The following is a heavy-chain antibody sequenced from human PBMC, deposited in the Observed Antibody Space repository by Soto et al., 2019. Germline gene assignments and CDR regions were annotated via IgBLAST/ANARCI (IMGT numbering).Heavy chain of an antibody. J-gene: IGHJ6*02. CDR3: AKDWAYCSGGSCYSARVAYYYYYGMDV. D-gene: IGHD2-15*01. Sequence: GGSLRLSCAASGFTFSSYGMHWVRQAPGKGLEWVAVISYGGSNKYYADSVKGRFTISRDNSKNTLYLQMNSLRAEDTAVYYCAKDWAYCSGGSCYSARVAYYYYYGMDVWGQGTTVTVSS. V-gene: IGHV3-30*18. CDR2: ISYGGSNK. CDR1: GFTFSSYG.